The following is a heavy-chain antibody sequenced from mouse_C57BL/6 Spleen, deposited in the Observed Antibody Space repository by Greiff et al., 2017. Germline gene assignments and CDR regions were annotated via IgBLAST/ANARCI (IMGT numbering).Heavy chain of an antibody. V-gene: IGHV1-50*01. Sequence: QVQLQQPGAELVKPGASVKLSCKASGFTFTSYWMQWVKQRPGQGLEWIGEIDPSDSYTNYNQKFKGKATLTVDTSSSTAYMQLSSLTSEDSAVYYCARIEDYGGAMDYWGQGTSVTVSS. CDR1: GFTFTSYW. CDR3: ARIEDYGGAMDY. D-gene: IGHD2-4*01. CDR2: IDPSDSYT. J-gene: IGHJ4*01.